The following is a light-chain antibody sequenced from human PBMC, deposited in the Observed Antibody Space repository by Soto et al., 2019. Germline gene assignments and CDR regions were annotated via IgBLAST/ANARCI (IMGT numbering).Light chain of an antibody. V-gene: IGKV1-39*01. CDR1: QSIGKY. Sequence: DIQMTQSPSSLSAPVGDRVTITCRASQSIGKYLSWFQQTPGNAPKLLIYAASGLQSGAPSSFSGSGSGTDFTLTINSLQREDFATYYCQQTYNTPLTFGGVTKVDIK. CDR2: AAS. CDR3: QQTYNTPLT. J-gene: IGKJ4*01.